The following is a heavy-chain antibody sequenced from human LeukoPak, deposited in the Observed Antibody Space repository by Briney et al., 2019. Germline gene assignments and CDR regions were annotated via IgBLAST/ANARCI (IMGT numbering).Heavy chain of an antibody. Sequence: ASVKVSCKASGYTFSSYGISWVRQAPGQGLEWLGWISVNNGNTNYAQKLQGRGTMTTDTSTSTAYMELRSLRSDDTAVYYCARGGRVLNHYYYYMDVWGKGTTVTVSS. CDR3: ARGGRVLNHYYYYMDV. D-gene: IGHD1-14*01. J-gene: IGHJ6*03. CDR2: ISVNNGNT. V-gene: IGHV1-18*01. CDR1: GYTFSSYG.